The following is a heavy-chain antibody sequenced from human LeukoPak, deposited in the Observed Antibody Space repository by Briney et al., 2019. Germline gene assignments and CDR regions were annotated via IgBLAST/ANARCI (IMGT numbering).Heavy chain of an antibody. CDR1: GGSISSGSYY. V-gene: IGHV4-61*02. Sequence: SETLSLTCTVSGGSISSGSYYWSWIRQPAGKGLEWIGRIYTSGSTNYNPSLKSRVTISVDTSKNQFSLKLSSVTAADTAVYYCARPLSGYYPLGYYYYGMDVWGQGTTVTVSS. D-gene: IGHD3-22*01. CDR2: IYTSGST. J-gene: IGHJ6*02. CDR3: ARPLSGYYPLGYYYYGMDV.